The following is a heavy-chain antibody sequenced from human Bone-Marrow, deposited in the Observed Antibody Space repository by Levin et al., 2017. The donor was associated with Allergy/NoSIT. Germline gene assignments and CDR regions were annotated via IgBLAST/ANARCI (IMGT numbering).Heavy chain of an antibody. CDR2: IDWDGDK. Sequence: KESGPTLVKPTQTLTLTCTYSGFSLSTNGVLLSWIRQPPGKALEWLARIDWDGDKFYSPSLGTRLTISRDTSRKQVVLTMTNMDPVDTATYFCARSGIFGVVSQMGPFFDYWGRGIPVTVSS. CDR3: ARSGIFGVVSQMGPFFDY. D-gene: IGHD3-3*01. V-gene: IGHV2-70*04. CDR1: GFSLSTNGVL. J-gene: IGHJ4*02.